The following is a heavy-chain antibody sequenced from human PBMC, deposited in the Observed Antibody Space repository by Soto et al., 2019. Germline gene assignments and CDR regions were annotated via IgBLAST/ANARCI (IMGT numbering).Heavy chain of an antibody. J-gene: IGHJ4*02. V-gene: IGHV1-18*01. CDR2: ISAYNGNT. D-gene: IGHD3-22*01. CDR1: GYTFTSYG. CDR3: ARGEYYDSSGPDYFDY. Sequence: VASVEVSCKASGYTFTSYGISWVRQAPGQGLEWMGWISAYNGNTNYAQKLQGRVTMTTDTSTSTAYMELRSLRSDDTAVYYCARGEYYDSSGPDYFDYWGQGTLVTVSS.